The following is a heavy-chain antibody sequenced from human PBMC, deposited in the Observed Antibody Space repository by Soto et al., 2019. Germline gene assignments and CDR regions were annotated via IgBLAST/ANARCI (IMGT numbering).Heavy chain of an antibody. D-gene: IGHD6-13*01. V-gene: IGHV3-11*03. Sequence: PGGSLRLSCAASGFTFSDYYMSWIRQAPGKGLEWVSYIRSSSSYTNYADSVKGRFTISRDNAKNSLYLQMNSLRAEDTAVYYCARSRARAAFQPFDYWGQGTLVTVSS. CDR1: GFTFSDYY. CDR3: ARSRARAAFQPFDY. CDR2: IRSSSSYT. J-gene: IGHJ4*02.